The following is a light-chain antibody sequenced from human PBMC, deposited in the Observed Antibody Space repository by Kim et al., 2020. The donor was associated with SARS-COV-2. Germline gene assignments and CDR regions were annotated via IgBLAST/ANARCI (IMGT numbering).Light chain of an antibody. V-gene: IGKV1-39*01. Sequence: DIQMTQSPSSLSASLGDRVTITCRASHTISNYLNWFQQKPGKAPKLLIYAASSLQSGVPSRFSGSGSGTDFTLTINSLQPEDFANYYCQQSYITPRTFGQGTKVDIK. CDR3: QQSYITPRT. CDR2: AAS. CDR1: HTISNY. J-gene: IGKJ1*01.